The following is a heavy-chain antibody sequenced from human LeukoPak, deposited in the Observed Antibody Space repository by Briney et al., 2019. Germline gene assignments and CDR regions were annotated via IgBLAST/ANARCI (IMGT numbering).Heavy chain of an antibody. V-gene: IGHV4-59*08. Sequence: PSETLSLTCTVSGGSISSYYWSWIRQPPGKGLEWIGYIYYSGSTNYNPSLKSRVTISVDTSKNQFSLKLSSVTAADTAVYYCARVALPPHFDYWGQGTLVTVSS. CDR3: ARVALPPHFDY. J-gene: IGHJ4*02. D-gene: IGHD3-3*02. CDR1: GGSISSYY. CDR2: IYYSGST.